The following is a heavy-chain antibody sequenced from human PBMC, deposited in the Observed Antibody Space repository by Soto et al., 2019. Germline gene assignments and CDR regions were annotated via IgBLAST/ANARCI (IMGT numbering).Heavy chain of an antibody. J-gene: IGHJ6*02. CDR2: ISSSGSTI. CDR3: ARDHKGGYYYYGMDV. Sequence: VGSLRLSCAASGFTFSSYEMNWVRQAPGKGLEWVSYISSSGSTIYYADSVKGRFTISRDNAKNSLYLQMNSLRAEDTAVYYCARDHKGGYYYYGMDVCGQRTTVTVSS. CDR1: GFTFSSYE. V-gene: IGHV3-48*03.